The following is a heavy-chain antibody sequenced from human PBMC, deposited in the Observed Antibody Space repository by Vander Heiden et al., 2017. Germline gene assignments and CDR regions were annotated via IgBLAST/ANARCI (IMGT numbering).Heavy chain of an antibody. V-gene: IGHV3-23*01. CDR2: ISDSAAST. Sequence: EVQLLDSGGGLVEPGGSLRLSCAASGFSFSTYAMTWVRQAPGGGLEWVSTISDSAASTYYADSVKGRFTIARDNSDNTLYLQMNSLGAEDTAVYYCAKGSVGHSYDPHYFEFWGQGTLVTVSS. CDR1: GFSFSTYA. CDR3: AKGSVGHSYDPHYFEF. J-gene: IGHJ4*02. D-gene: IGHD3-16*01.